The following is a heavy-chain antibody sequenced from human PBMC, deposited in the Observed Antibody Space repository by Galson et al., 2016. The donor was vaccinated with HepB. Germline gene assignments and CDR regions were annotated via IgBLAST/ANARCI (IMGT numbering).Heavy chain of an antibody. CDR3: VFLGRNSDL. D-gene: IGHD3-3*01. CDR1: GFSVSDNH. CDR2: ISNAGRT. Sequence: SLRLSCAISGFSVSDNHLSWVRQAPGKGLEWVSVISNAGRTTYSDSVGGRFSIPRDSCKHTLYLQMNRRRNEDTAAYYCVFLGRNSDLGGQGSRVIVSS. V-gene: IGHV3-53*01. J-gene: IGHJ4*02.